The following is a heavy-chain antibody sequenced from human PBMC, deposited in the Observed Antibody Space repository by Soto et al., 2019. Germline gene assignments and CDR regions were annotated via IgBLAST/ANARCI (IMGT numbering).Heavy chain of an antibody. CDR3: ARSGASRSYPLDY. J-gene: IGHJ4*02. D-gene: IGHD3-10*01. CDR2: INAGNGDT. CDR1: GYTFTSYA. Sequence: QVQLVQSGAEVKKPAASMKVSCKASGYTFTSYAVHWVRQAPGQRLEWMGWINAGNGDTKYSQKFQGRVTITRDTSASTAYMELTSLRSEDTAVYYCARSGASRSYPLDYWAQGTLVTVYS. V-gene: IGHV1-3*01.